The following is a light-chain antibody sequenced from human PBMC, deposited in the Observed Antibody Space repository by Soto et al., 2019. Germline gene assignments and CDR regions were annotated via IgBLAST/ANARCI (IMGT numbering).Light chain of an antibody. Sequence: QSALTQPPSASGSPGQSVTISCTGTSSDVGAYNYVSWYQQHPGKAPKLMIYEVSKRPSGVPDRFSGSKSGNTASLTVSGLQAEDEADYYCGSYADSNSWVFGGGTQLTVL. J-gene: IGLJ3*02. CDR1: SSDVGAYNY. V-gene: IGLV2-8*01. CDR3: GSYADSNSWV. CDR2: EVS.